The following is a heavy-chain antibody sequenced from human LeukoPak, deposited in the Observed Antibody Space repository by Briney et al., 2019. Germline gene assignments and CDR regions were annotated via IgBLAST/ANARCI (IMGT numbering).Heavy chain of an antibody. CDR2: ISSSGSTI. J-gene: IGHJ4*02. V-gene: IGHV3-11*04. D-gene: IGHD3/OR15-3a*01. Sequence: GGSLRLSCAASGFTFSDYYMSWIRQAPGKGLEWVSYISSSGSTIYYADSVKGRFTISRDNAKNSLYLQMNSLRAEDTAVYYCARVRDYGVCYFDYWGQGTLVTVSS. CDR1: GFTFSDYY. CDR3: ARVRDYGVCYFDY.